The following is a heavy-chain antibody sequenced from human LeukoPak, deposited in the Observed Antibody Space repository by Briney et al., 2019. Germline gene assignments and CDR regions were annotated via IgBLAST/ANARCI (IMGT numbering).Heavy chain of an antibody. Sequence: GSLRLSCAASGFTFSSYAMSWVRQAPGKGLEWIGEINHSGSTNYNPSLKSRVTISVDTSKNQFSLKLSSVTAADTAVYYCARGVNCSSTSCYRTPFDYWGQGALVTVSS. D-gene: IGHD2-2*01. J-gene: IGHJ4*02. CDR3: ARGVNCSSTSCYRTPFDY. V-gene: IGHV4-34*01. CDR2: INHSGST. CDR1: GFTFSSYA.